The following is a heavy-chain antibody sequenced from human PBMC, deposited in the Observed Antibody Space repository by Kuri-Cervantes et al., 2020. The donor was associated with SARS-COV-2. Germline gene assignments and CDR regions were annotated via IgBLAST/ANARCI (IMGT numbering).Heavy chain of an antibody. V-gene: IGHV1-46*01. CDR3: ARGTLQQLVRNWFDP. J-gene: IGHJ5*02. Sequence: ASVKVSCKASGYTFTSYYMHWVRQAPGQGLEWMGIINPSGGSTSYAQKFQGRVTMTRDTSTSTVYMELRSLRSDDTAVYYCARGTLQQLVRNWFDPWGQGTLVTVSS. CDR2: INPSGGST. D-gene: IGHD6-13*01. CDR1: GYTFTSYY.